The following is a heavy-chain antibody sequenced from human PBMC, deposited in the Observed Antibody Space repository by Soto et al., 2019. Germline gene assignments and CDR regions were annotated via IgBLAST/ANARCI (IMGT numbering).Heavy chain of an antibody. CDR3: ARDGAWRGFDV. V-gene: IGHV4-34*01. CDR1: GGSFSGYY. Sequence: QVQLQQWGAGLLKPSETLSLTCAVYGGSFSGYYWSWIRQPPGKGLEWVGYIDRSGSTYYNPSLQSRVTISVDRSSHQFSLSLTSVTAADTAFYYCARDGAWRGFDVWGQGTTVTVSS. J-gene: IGHJ6*02. CDR2: IDRSGST. D-gene: IGHD1-26*01.